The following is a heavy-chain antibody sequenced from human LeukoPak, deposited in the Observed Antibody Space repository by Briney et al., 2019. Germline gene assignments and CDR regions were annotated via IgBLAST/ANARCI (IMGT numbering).Heavy chain of an antibody. CDR2: IKQDGSEE. CDR1: GFTFSSYW. V-gene: IGHV3-7*04. J-gene: IGHJ3*02. D-gene: IGHD1-20*01. CDR3: ARARITGKRDAFDI. Sequence: GGSLRLSCAASGFTFSSYWMSWVRQAPGKGLEWVANIKQDGSEEYYVDSVKGRFTISRDNAKNSLYLQMNSLRAEDTAVYYCARARITGKRDAFDIWGQGTMVTVSS.